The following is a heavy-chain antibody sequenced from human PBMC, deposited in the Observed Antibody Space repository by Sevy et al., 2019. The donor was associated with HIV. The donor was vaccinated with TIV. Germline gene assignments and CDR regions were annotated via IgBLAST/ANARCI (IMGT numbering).Heavy chain of an antibody. CDR2: IKQDAGQN. Sequence: GGSLRLSCAASGLTFSKYWMGWVRQAPGKGLEWVANIKQDAGQNYYVDSVKGRFTLSRDNAKNALYLQMNSLGAVDTAVYFCARDDGNYYFHYWGQGTLVTVSS. CDR3: ARDDGNYYFHY. V-gene: IGHV3-7*01. J-gene: IGHJ4*02. D-gene: IGHD1-7*01. CDR1: GLTFSKYW.